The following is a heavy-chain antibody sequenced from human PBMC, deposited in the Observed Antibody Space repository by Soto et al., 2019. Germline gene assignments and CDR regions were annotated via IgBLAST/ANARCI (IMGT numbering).Heavy chain of an antibody. Sequence: EVQLLESGGGLVQPGGSLRLSCAASGFTFSSYAMSWVRQAPGKGLEWVSAISGSGGSTYYADSVKGRFTISRDNSESTMYLQMNSLRAADTAVYYCAKDLGVVVPAALGYWGQGTLVTVSS. CDR3: AKDLGVVVPAALGY. CDR1: GFTFSSYA. D-gene: IGHD2-2*01. V-gene: IGHV3-23*01. CDR2: ISGSGGST. J-gene: IGHJ4*02.